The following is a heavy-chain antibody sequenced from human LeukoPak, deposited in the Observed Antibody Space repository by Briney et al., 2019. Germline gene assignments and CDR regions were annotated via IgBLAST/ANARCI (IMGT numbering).Heavy chain of an antibody. CDR2: IYYSGST. V-gene: IGHV4-39*07. J-gene: IGHJ5*02. CDR1: GGSISSSSYY. Sequence: SETLSLTCTVSGGSISSSSYYWGWIRQPPGKGLEWIGSIYYSGSTYYNPSLKSRVTISVDTSKNQFSLKLSSVTAADTAVYYCASLSYYYGSGSPNWFDPWGQGTLVTVSS. D-gene: IGHD3-10*01. CDR3: ASLSYYYGSGSPNWFDP.